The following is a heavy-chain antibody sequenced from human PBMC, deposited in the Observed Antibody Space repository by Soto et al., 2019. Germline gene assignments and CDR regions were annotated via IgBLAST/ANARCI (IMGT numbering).Heavy chain of an antibody. V-gene: IGHV1-3*01. CDR2: INAGNGNT. CDR3: ALFTLILRGYSYGS. CDR1: GYTFTSYA. Sequence: ASLKVSCKASGYTFTSYAMHWVRQAPGQRLEWMGWINAGNGNTKYSQKFQGRVTITRDTSASTAYMELSSLRSEDTAVYYCALFTLILRGYSYGSWGQGTMVTVSS. D-gene: IGHD5-18*01. J-gene: IGHJ3*01.